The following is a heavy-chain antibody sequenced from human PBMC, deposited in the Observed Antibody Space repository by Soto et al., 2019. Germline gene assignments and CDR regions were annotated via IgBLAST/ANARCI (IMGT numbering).Heavy chain of an antibody. CDR2: ISYDGSNK. V-gene: IGHV3-30-3*01. Sequence: GGSLRLSCAASGFTFSSYAMHWVRQAPGKGLEWVAVISYDGSNKYYADSVKGRFTISRDNSKNTLYLQMNSLRAEDTAVYYCARVHDYYGSGAYYFDYWGQGTLVTSPQ. J-gene: IGHJ4*02. D-gene: IGHD3-10*01. CDR1: GFTFSSYA. CDR3: ARVHDYYGSGAYYFDY.